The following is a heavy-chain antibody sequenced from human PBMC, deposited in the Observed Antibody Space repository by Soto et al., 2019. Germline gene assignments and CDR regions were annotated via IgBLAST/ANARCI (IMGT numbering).Heavy chain of an antibody. CDR3: ARDRYYYDSSGYYEFYYYYYGMDV. Sequence: LRLSCAASGFTVSSNYMSWVRQAPGKGLEWVSVIYSGGSTYYADSVKGRFTISRDNSKNTLYLQMNSLRAEDTAVYYCARDRYYYDSSGYYEFYYYYYGMDVWGQGTTVTVSS. CDR1: GFTVSSNY. J-gene: IGHJ6*02. CDR2: IYSGGST. D-gene: IGHD3-22*01. V-gene: IGHV3-53*01.